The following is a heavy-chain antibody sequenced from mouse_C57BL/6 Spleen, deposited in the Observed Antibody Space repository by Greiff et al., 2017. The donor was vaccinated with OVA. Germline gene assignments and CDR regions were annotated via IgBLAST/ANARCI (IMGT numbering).Heavy chain of an antibody. Sequence: EVKLMESGGGLVQPGGSLKLSCAASGFTFSDYGMAWVRQAPRKGPEWVAFISNLAYSIYYADTVTGRFTISRENAKNTLYLEMSSLRSEDTAMYYCARQGTQLGRYFDVWGTGTTVTVSS. CDR1: GFTFSDYG. J-gene: IGHJ1*03. CDR3: ARQGTQLGRYFDV. V-gene: IGHV5-15*01. D-gene: IGHD4-1*02. CDR2: ISNLAYSI.